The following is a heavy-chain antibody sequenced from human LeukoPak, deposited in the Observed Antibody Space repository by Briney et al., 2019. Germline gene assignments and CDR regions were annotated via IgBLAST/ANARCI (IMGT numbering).Heavy chain of an antibody. CDR1: GYTFTSYD. Sequence: ASVKVSCKASGYTFTSYDINWVRQATGQGLEWMGWMNPNSGNTGYAQKFQGRVTMTRNTSISTAYMGLSSLRSEDTAVYYCARGKDGYNRYDYWGQGTLVTVSS. D-gene: IGHD5-24*01. V-gene: IGHV1-8*01. CDR2: MNPNSGNT. J-gene: IGHJ4*02. CDR3: ARGKDGYNRYDY.